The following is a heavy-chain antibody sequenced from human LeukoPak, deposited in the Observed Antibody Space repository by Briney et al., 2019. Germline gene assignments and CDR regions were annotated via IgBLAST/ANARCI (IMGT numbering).Heavy chain of an antibody. CDR3: ARVATPRSSSYYYYGMDV. J-gene: IGHJ6*02. Sequence: SETLSLTCAVYGGSFSGYYWSWIRQPPGEGLEWIGEINHSGSTNYNPSLKSRVTISVDTSKNQFSLKLSSVTAADTAVYYCARVATPRSSSYYYYGMDVWGQGTTVTVSS. CDR1: GGSFSGYY. V-gene: IGHV4-34*01. CDR2: INHSGST. D-gene: IGHD6-13*01.